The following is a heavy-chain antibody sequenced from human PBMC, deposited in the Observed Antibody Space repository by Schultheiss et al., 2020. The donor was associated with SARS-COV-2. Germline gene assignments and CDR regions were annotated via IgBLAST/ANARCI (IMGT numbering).Heavy chain of an antibody. CDR1: GFTVSSNY. V-gene: IGHV3-53*01. J-gene: IGHJ6*02. D-gene: IGHD2/OR15-2a*01. CDR3: ARENNNYYGMDV. Sequence: GGSLRLSCAASGFTVSSNYMSWVRQTPGKGLEWVSVIYSGGNTYYADSVKGRFTISRDNAKNTLYLQMNSLRAEDTAVYYCARENNNYYGMDVWGQGTTVTVSS. CDR2: IYSGGNT.